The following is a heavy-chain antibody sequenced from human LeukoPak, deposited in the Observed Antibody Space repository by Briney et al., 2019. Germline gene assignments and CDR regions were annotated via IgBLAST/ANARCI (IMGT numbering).Heavy chain of an antibody. Sequence: PSETLSLTCAVSGGSISSGGYSWSWIRQPPGQGLEWIGYIYHSGSTYYNPSLKSRVTISVDRSKNQFSLKLSSVTAADTAVYYCARIVGARYFDYWGQGTLVTVSS. CDR1: GGSISSGGYS. CDR2: IYHSGST. CDR3: ARIVGARYFDY. D-gene: IGHD1-26*01. V-gene: IGHV4-30-2*01. J-gene: IGHJ4*02.